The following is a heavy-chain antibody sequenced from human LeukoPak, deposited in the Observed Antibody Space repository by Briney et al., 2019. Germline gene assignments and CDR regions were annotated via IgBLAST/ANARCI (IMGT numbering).Heavy chain of an antibody. CDR2: ISGSGGST. Sequence: PGGSLRLSCAASGFTFSSYAMTWVRQAPGKGLEWVSAISGSGGSTYYADSVKGRFTISRDNSKNTLYMQMNSLRAEDTAVYYCAKDPGVIAVAGLYYYYGMDVWGQGTTVTVSS. J-gene: IGHJ6*02. CDR3: AKDPGVIAVAGLYYYYGMDV. D-gene: IGHD6-19*01. CDR1: GFTFSSYA. V-gene: IGHV3-23*01.